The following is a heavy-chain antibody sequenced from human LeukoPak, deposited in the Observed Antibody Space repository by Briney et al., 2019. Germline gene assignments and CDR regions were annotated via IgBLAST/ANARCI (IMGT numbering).Heavy chain of an antibody. D-gene: IGHD6-6*01. CDR1: GGSISSGGYY. CDR3: ARAPKYSSLYYFDY. Sequence: SQTLSLTCTVSGGSISSGGYYWSWIRQHPGKGLEWIGYIYYSGSTYYNPSLKSRVTISVDTSKNQFSLKLSSVTAAGTAVYYCARAPKYSSLYYFDYWGQGTLVTVSS. CDR2: IYYSGST. V-gene: IGHV4-31*03. J-gene: IGHJ4*02.